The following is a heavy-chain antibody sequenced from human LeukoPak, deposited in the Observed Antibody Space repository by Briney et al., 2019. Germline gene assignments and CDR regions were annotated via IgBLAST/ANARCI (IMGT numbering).Heavy chain of an antibody. CDR3: ARASRGSFYYFDY. J-gene: IGHJ4*02. CDR1: GGSISGNY. Sequence: SETLSLTCSVSGGSISGNYWSWIPQPAGKGLEWIGRISNSGSTNYNPSLKSRVTMSVDTAKNQFSLKLSSVTAADTAVYYCARASRGSFYYFDYWGQGTLVTVSS. D-gene: IGHD3-22*01. CDR2: ISNSGST. V-gene: IGHV4-4*07.